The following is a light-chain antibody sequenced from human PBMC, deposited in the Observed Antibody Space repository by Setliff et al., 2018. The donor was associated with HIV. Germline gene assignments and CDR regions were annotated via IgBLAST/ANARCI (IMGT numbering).Light chain of an antibody. Sequence: QSALTQPASVSGSPGQSITISCTGTTSDIGSYTFVSWYQHYPGEAPKLIIYDVTDRPSGVSYRFSGSRSGTTASLTISGLRAEDEADYYCASYTKRNVFVFGTGTKVTVL. CDR2: DVT. CDR1: TSDIGSYTF. V-gene: IGLV2-14*01. CDR3: ASYTKRNVFV. J-gene: IGLJ1*01.